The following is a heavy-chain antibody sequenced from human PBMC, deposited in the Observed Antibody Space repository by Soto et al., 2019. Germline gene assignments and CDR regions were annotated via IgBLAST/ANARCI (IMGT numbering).Heavy chain of an antibody. D-gene: IGHD2-2*01. J-gene: IGHJ4*02. CDR2: ISDSGST. Sequence: EVQLLESGGGLVQPGGSLRLSCTASGFTFSTYAMSWVRQAPGKGLEWVSTISDSGSTYYADSVKGRFTISRDNSKNTXXXXXXXXXXXXXXXXYCAKDKGGRYCSRTSCLYSFDYWGQGTLVTVSS. CDR1: GFTFSTYA. CDR3: AKDKGGRYCSRTSCLYSFDY. V-gene: IGHV3-23*01.